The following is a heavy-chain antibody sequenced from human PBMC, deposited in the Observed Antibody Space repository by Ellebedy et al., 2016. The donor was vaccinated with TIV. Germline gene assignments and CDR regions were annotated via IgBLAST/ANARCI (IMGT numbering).Heavy chain of an antibody. J-gene: IGHJ4*02. CDR2: ISSTGYYI. CDR3: ARSGDLDC. D-gene: IGHD1-26*01. Sequence: GESLKISCAASGFTFTSYSMNWVRQAPGKGLEWVSSISSTGYYIYYADSVKGRFTISRDDAMSSLFLQMNSLSAEDTAVYYCARSGDLDCWGQGTLVTVSS. V-gene: IGHV3-21*01. CDR1: GFTFTSYS.